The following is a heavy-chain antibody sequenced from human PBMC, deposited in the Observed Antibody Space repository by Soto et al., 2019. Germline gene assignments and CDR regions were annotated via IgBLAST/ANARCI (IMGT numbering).Heavy chain of an antibody. CDR3: AKDGSYSGYDPRTGVDY. D-gene: IGHD5-12*01. CDR1: GFTFKSHA. J-gene: IGHJ4*02. V-gene: IGHV3-23*01. CDR2: ISGSGTST. Sequence: GGSLRLSCAASGFTFKSHAINWVRQAPGKGLEWVSGISGSGTSTYYADSVKGRFTISRDNSENTLYLQMNSLRAEDTAVYYCAKDGSYSGYDPRTGVDYWGQGTLVTVSS.